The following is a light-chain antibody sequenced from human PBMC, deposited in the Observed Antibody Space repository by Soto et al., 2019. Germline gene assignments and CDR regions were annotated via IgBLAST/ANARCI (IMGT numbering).Light chain of an antibody. J-gene: IGLJ1*01. V-gene: IGLV2-23*02. CDR2: EVS. CDR3: CSYAGSSTPYV. Sequence: SALTQPASVSGSPGQSLTISCTGNSSEVGSYNLVSWYQQHPGKAPKLMIYEVSKRPSGVSNLFSGSKSCNTASLSISVFQAEDESDYYCCSYAGSSTPYVFGTGTKSPS. CDR1: SSEVGSYNL.